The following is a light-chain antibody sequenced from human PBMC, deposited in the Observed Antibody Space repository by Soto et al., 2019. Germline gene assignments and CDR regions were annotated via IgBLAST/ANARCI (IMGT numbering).Light chain of an antibody. CDR3: QHYKNWPLA. CDR2: DAY. V-gene: IGKV3-15*01. Sequence: EIVMTQSPATPSVSPGERVTLSCRACQGVGSTLAWYRQQPGQAPRLLIYDAYIRATGVPASFSVSWSGTEFTLTISSLHSEDFAVYYYQHYKNWPLAFGAVTKLYIK. J-gene: IGKJ4*01. CDR1: QGVGST.